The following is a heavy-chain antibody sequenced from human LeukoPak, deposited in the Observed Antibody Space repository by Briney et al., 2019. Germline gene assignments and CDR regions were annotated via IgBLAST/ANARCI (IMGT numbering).Heavy chain of an antibody. V-gene: IGHV3-7*04. J-gene: IGHJ4*02. D-gene: IGHD6-19*01. CDR1: EFTFSNYW. CDR3: ARGRYTSGWYPDYFDY. CDR2: IKQDGSGT. Sequence: PGGSVRLSCAASEFTFSNYWMSWVRQAPGKGLEWVANIKQDGSGTYYVDSVKGRFTISRDNAKTSLYLQMNSLRVEDTAVYYCARGRYTSGWYPDYFDYWGQGTLVTVSS.